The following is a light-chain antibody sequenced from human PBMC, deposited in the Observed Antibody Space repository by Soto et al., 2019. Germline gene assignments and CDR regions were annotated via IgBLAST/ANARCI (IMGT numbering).Light chain of an antibody. CDR2: DAS. CDR1: QSVRTC. Sequence: EIVMTQSPATLSWTPGERATLTCRASQSVRTCLAGYQVKPGQAPRLLIYDASSRASGVPARFSGSGSGTDFTLTISSLEPEDFALYYCQQRNSWPPITFGQGTRPEI. V-gene: IGKV3-11*01. J-gene: IGKJ5*01. CDR3: QQRNSWPPIT.